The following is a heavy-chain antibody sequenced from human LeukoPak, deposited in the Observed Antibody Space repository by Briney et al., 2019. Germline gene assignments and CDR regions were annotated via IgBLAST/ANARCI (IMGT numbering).Heavy chain of an antibody. J-gene: IGHJ4*02. D-gene: IGHD3-10*01. V-gene: IGHV4-38-2*01. CDR3: ARQRGSGTYSAYYFDY. CDR2: TYHSGGT. CDR1: GYSISSGYY. Sequence: SETLSLTCAVSGYSISSGYYWGWIRQPPGKGREWSGSTYHSGGTYYNPSHKSRITISVDTSKNQFSLKLTSVTAADTAVYYCARQRGSGTYSAYYFDYWGQGTLVTVSS.